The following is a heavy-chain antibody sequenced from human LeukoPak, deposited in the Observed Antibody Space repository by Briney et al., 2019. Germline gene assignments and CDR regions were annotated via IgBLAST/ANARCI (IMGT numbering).Heavy chain of an antibody. CDR2: LYYSGST. J-gene: IGHJ4*02. CDR1: GGSISSGDYY. CDR3: ARTGTRDHRTFDY. Sequence: SETLSLTCTVSGGSISSGDYYWSWIRQPPGKGLEWIGYLYYSGSTYYNPSLKSRVTISVDTSKNQFSLKLSSVTAADTAVYYCARTGTRDHRTFDYWGQGTLVTVSS. V-gene: IGHV4-30-4*01. D-gene: IGHD1-1*01.